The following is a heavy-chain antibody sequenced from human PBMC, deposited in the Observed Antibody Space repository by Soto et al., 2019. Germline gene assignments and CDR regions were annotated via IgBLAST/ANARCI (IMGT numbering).Heavy chain of an antibody. J-gene: IGHJ4*02. CDR1: GFTFSSSW. D-gene: IGHD2-15*01. Sequence: EVQLVESGGGLVQPGGSLRLSCVVSGFTFSSSWMHWVRRAPGKGLVWVSRINSDGSSTNYGDSVEGRFTTSRDNAKNMLYLQMNSPRAEDTALYYCVTGWSGYWGQGTLVTVSS. CDR2: INSDGSST. CDR3: VTGWSGY. V-gene: IGHV3-74*01.